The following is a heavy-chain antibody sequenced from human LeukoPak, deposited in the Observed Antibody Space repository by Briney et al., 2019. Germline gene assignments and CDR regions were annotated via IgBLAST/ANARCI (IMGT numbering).Heavy chain of an antibody. CDR2: IWYDGSNQ. V-gene: IGHV3-33*01. J-gene: IGHJ4*02. CDR3: ARDFYGDFSKCDY. CDR1: GFTFSSYG. Sequence: GGSLRLSCAASGFTFSSYGMHWVRQAPVKGLEWVAFIWYDGSNQDYADSVKGRFTISRDNSKNTLYLQMNSLRAEDTAVYYCARDFYGDFSKCDYWGQGTLVTVSS. D-gene: IGHD4-17*01.